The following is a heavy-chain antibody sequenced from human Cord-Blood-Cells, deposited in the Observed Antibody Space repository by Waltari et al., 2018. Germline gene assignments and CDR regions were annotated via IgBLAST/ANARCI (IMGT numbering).Heavy chain of an antibody. V-gene: IGHV3-9*01. CDR3: ARYDSSGYDYY. CDR1: GFTFDDYA. CDR2: ISWNSGSI. J-gene: IGHJ4*02. D-gene: IGHD3-22*01. Sequence: EVQLVESGGGLVQPGRSLRLSCAASGFTFDDYAMHWVRQAPGKGLGGGSGISWNSGSIGYADSVKGRFTISRDNAKNSLYLQMNSLRAEDTALYYCARYDSSGYDYYWGQGTLVTVSS.